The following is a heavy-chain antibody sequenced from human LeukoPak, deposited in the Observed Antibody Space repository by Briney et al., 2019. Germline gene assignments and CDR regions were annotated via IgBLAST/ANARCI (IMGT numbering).Heavy chain of an antibody. CDR2: INHSGST. CDR1: GGSFSGYY. J-gene: IGHJ4*02. Sequence: SETLSLTCAVYGGSFSGYYWSWIRQPPGKGLEWIGEINHSGSTNYNPSLKSRVTISVDTSKNQFSLKLSSETAADTAVYYCATEAYSGYGSFDYWGQGTLVTVSS. V-gene: IGHV4-34*01. D-gene: IGHD5-12*01. CDR3: ATEAYSGYGSFDY.